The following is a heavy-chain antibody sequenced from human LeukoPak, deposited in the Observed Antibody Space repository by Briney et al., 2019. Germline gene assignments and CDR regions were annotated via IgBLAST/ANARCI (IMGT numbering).Heavy chain of an antibody. J-gene: IGHJ4*02. D-gene: IGHD3-10*01. CDR3: ARAMVRGVISHFDY. CDR1: GGSISSGGYY. V-gene: IGHV4-31*03. CDR2: IYYSGST. Sequence: SQTLSLTCTVSGGSISSGGYYWSWIREHPGKGPEWIGYIYYSGSTYYNPSLKSRVTISVDTSKNQFSLKLSSVTAADTAVYYCARAMVRGVISHFDYWGQGTLVTVSS.